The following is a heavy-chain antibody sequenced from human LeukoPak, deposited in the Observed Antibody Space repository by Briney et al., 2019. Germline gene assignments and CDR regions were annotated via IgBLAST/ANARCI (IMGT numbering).Heavy chain of an antibody. CDR1: GGSFSDGDYG. V-gene: IGHV4-30-4*01. D-gene: IGHD5-18*01. CDR3: ARGLNPYTYGSYYFDY. J-gene: IGHJ4*02. CDR2: IYHSGST. Sequence: PSQTLSLTCAVSGGSFSDGDYGWTWLRQPPGKGLEWIGYIYHSGSTFYNPSLKSRVIISVDTSKNLFSLRLTSVTAADTAVYYCARGLNPYTYGSYYFDYWGQGTLVTVSS.